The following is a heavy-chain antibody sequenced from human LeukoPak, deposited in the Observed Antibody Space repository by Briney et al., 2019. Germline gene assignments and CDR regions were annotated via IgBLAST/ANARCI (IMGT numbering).Heavy chain of an antibody. J-gene: IGHJ4*02. V-gene: IGHV3-11*04. CDR2: ISDSGSAI. CDR3: ARDFPYDSSGYFDY. D-gene: IGHD3-22*01. Sequence: GGSLGLSCAASGFTFSDYYMSWFRQAPGKGLEWVSYISDSGSAISYADSVKGRFTISRDNAKNSLYLQMNSLRAEDTAVYYCARDFPYDSSGYFDYWGQGTLVTVSS. CDR1: GFTFSDYY.